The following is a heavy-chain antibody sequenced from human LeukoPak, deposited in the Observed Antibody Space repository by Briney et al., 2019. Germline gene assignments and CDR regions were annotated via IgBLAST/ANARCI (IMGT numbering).Heavy chain of an antibody. CDR2: ISGSGDNT. CDR3: AKRVQWFGEFDF. D-gene: IGHD2-21*01. Sequence: PGGSLRLSCAASGFTFSSYAMSWVRQVPGRGLEWVSTISGSGDNTYYVDSVKGRFTISRDNSKNTLYLQMNSLRGEDTAIYYCAKRVQWFGEFDFWGQGTLVTVSS. V-gene: IGHV3-23*01. CDR1: GFTFSSYA. J-gene: IGHJ4*02.